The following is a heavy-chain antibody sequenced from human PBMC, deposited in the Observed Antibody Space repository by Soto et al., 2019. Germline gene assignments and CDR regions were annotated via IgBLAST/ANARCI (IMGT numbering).Heavy chain of an antibody. D-gene: IGHD3-10*01. Sequence: PGGSLRLSCAASGFTFSSYAMSWVLQAPGKGLEWVSAISGSGGSTYYADSVKGRFTISRDNSKNTLYLQMNSLRAEDTAVYYSAKHSDYYYYGMDVWGQGTTVTVYS. CDR2: ISGSGGST. J-gene: IGHJ6*02. CDR3: AKHSDYYYYGMDV. CDR1: GFTFSSYA. V-gene: IGHV3-23*01.